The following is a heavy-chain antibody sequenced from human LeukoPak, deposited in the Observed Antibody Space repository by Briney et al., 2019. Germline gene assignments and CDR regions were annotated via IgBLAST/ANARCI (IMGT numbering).Heavy chain of an antibody. CDR3: ARHRRDGRYSHAFDI. Sequence: PSETLSLTCTVSGGSISSGSDYWSWIRQPAGKGLEWIGRMYTSGSINYNPSLKSRVTISIDTSKNQFSLKLSSVTAADTAVYYCARHRRDGRYSHAFDIWGQGTMVTVSS. J-gene: IGHJ3*02. CDR1: GGSISSGSDY. CDR2: MYTSGSI. D-gene: IGHD5-18*01. V-gene: IGHV4-61*02.